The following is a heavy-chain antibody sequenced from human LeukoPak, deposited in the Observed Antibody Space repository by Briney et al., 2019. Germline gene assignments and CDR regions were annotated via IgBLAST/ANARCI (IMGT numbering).Heavy chain of an antibody. CDR3: ARGSATYYYYYGMDV. Sequence: ASVKVSCKASGYTFTSYVMNWVRQAPGQGLEWMGWINTNTGHPTYAQGFTGRFVFSLATSVSTAYLQISSLTAEDTAVYYCARGSATYYYYYGMDVWGQGTTVTVSS. CDR2: INTNTGHP. J-gene: IGHJ6*02. CDR1: GYTFTSYV. D-gene: IGHD6-19*01. V-gene: IGHV7-4-1*02.